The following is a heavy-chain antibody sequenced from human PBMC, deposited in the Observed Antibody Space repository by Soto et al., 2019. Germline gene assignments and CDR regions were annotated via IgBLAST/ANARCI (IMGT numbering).Heavy chain of an antibody. D-gene: IGHD4-4*01. CDR2: LNSDGTST. V-gene: IGHV3-74*01. J-gene: IGHJ4*02. Sequence: PGRSLRLSCAASGFTFNDYWMHWVRQAPGRGLVWVSRLNSDGTSTNYADSVKGRFTISRDNAKNTLYLQMSSLRVEDTAVYYCARGGNDYTIHTGHDYWGEGTLVTLSS. CDR3: ARGGNDYTIHTGHDY. CDR1: GFTFNDYW.